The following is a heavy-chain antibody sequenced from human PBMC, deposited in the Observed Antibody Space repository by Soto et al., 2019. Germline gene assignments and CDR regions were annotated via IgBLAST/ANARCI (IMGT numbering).Heavy chain of an antibody. CDR3: ARLPRDCNKTGCYYADK. V-gene: IGHV5-51*01. Sequence: GESLKISCRGSGYDFNTNWFGWVRQLPGKGLEWVGIMYPGDSDTRYNPSLQGHVTLSADVTVSTAFLQWRSLKTSDTGMYFCARLPRDCNKTGCYYADKWGQGTQVTVSS. J-gene: IGHJ4*01. CDR2: MYPGDSDT. D-gene: IGHD3-10*01. CDR1: GYDFNTNW.